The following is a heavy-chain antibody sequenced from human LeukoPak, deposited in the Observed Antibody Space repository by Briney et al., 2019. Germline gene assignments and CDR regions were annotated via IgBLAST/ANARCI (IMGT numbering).Heavy chain of an antibody. CDR3: ARGRQPHWFDP. J-gene: IGHJ5*02. V-gene: IGHV4-34*01. Sequence: PSETLSLTCAVYGGSFSGYYWSWIRQPPGKGLEWIGEINHSGSTNYNPSLKSRVTIPVDTSKNQFSLKLSSVTAADTAVYYCARGRQPHWFDPWGQGTPVTVSS. CDR1: GGSFSGYY. CDR2: INHSGST. D-gene: IGHD6-13*01.